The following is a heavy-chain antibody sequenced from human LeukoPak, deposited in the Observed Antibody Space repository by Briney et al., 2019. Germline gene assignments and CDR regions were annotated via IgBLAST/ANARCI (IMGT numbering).Heavy chain of an antibody. CDR2: IYSGGST. CDR3: ARDRQGGHPDY. V-gene: IGHV3-66*01. CDR1: GFTVSSNY. Sequence: PGGSLRLSCAASGFTVSSNYMSWVRQAPGKGLEWVSVIYSGGSTYYADSVKGRFTISRDNSKNTLYLQMNSLRAEDTAVYYCARDRQGGHPDYWGQGTLVTVSS. J-gene: IGHJ4*02.